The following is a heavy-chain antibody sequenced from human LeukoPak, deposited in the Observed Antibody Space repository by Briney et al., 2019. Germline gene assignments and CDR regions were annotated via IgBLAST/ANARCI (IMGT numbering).Heavy chain of an antibody. V-gene: IGHV1-24*01. CDR3: ATEYYYGSGVPDV. J-gene: IGHJ6*02. CDR1: GYTLTELS. CDR2: FDPEDGET. D-gene: IGHD3-10*01. Sequence: ASVTVSCTVSGYTLTELSMHWVRQAPGKGLEWMGGFDPEDGETIYAQKFQGRVTMTEDTSTDTAYMELSSLRSEDTAVYYCATEYYYGSGVPDVWGQGTTVTVSS.